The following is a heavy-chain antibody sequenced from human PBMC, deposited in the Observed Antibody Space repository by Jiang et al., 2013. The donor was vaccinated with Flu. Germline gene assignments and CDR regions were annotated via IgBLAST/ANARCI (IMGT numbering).Heavy chain of an antibody. CDR2: INPNSGGT. V-gene: IGHV1-2*02. J-gene: IGHJ5*02. CDR3: ARVETAMVNDRFDP. D-gene: IGHD5-18*01. CDR1: GYTFTGHY. Sequence: SGYTFTGHYMHWVRQAPGQGLEWMGWINPNSGGTIYAQKFQGRVTLTRDTSISTAYMELNWLRSDDTAVYYCARVETAMVNDRFDPWGQGTLVTVSS.